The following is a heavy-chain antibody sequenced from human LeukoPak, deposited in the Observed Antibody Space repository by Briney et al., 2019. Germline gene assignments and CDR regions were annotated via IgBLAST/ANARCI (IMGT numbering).Heavy chain of an antibody. CDR1: GFSLSNSGVG. J-gene: IGHJ3*02. CDR3: AHKKNSNAFDI. CDR2: IYGDDDK. D-gene: IGHD2/OR15-2a*01. Sequence: SGPTLVKPTQTLTLTCTFSGFSLSNSGVGVGWIRQPPGKALEWLALIYGDDDKRYSPSLKTRLTINKDTSKNQVVFTMTNMDPVDKATYYCAHKKNSNAFDIWGQGTMVTVSS. V-gene: IGHV2-5*02.